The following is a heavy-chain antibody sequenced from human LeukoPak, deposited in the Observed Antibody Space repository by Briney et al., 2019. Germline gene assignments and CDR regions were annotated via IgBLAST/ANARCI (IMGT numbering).Heavy chain of an antibody. CDR3: ATVRSISETSGWDY. CDR2: IWYDGSEK. V-gene: IGHV3-33*01. CDR1: GFTFSSFG. D-gene: IGHD1-7*01. Sequence: GRSLRLSCAASGFTFSSFGMHWLRQAPGKGLEWVAIIWYDGSEKYYSDSVKGRFTISRDNSENTLYLQVNSLRAEDTAVYYCATVRSISETSGWDYWGQGTLVTVSS. J-gene: IGHJ4*02.